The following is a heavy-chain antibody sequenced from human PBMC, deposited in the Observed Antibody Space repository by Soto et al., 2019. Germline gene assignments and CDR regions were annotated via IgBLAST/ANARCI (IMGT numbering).Heavy chain of an antibody. D-gene: IGHD2-15*01. J-gene: IGHJ4*02. CDR3: ARDIMDCSGGSCYWEFDY. CDR2: ISSSSSYI. V-gene: IGHV3-21*01. CDR1: GFTFSSYS. Sequence: EVQLVESGGGLVKPGGSLRLSCAASGFTFSSYSMNWVRQAPGKGLEWVSSISSSSSYIYYADSVKGRFTISRDNAKNSLYLQMNSLRAEDTAVYYCARDIMDCSGGSCYWEFDYRGQGTLVTVSS.